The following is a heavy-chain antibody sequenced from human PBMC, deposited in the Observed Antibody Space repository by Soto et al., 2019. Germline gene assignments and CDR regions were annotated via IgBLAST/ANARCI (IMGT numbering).Heavy chain of an antibody. CDR2: ISANGGTT. CDR1: GFPFDSYA. CDR3: AKDLGDSSGWDWGPSGYPYYGMDG. D-gene: IGHD6-19*01. J-gene: IGHJ6*02. V-gene: IGHV3-23*01. Sequence: GVSLRLSCAASGFPFDSYAMSWVRQPPGKGLEWVSGISANGGTTDYANSVKGRFTISRDNSKSTLYLQMNSLRAEDTAAYYCAKDLGDSSGWDWGPSGYPYYGMDGRGRGTTDTVAS.